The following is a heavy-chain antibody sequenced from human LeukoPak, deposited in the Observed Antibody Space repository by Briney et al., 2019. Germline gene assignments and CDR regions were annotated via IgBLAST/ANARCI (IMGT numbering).Heavy chain of an antibody. D-gene: IGHD5-12*01. J-gene: IGHJ4*02. CDR3: ARDPEWLRLFDY. V-gene: IGHV3-30*19. Sequence: GGSLRLSCAASGFTFSSYGVHWVRQAPGKGLEWVAVISYDGSNKHYAESVQGRFSISRDNSKSILYLQMNSLRPEDTAVYYCARDPEWLRLFDYWGQGTLVTVPS. CDR2: ISYDGSNK. CDR1: GFTFSSYG.